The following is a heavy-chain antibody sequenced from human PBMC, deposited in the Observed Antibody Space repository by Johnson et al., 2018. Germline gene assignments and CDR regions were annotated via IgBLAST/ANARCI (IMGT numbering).Heavy chain of an antibody. CDR2: ISYDGSNK. J-gene: IGHJ4*02. Sequence: QVQLVESGGDVVQPGRSLRLSCAASGFTFSSYGMHWVRQAPGKGLEWVAVISYDGSNKYYADSVKGRFTISRDNSKNTLYLQMNSLRAEDTAVYYCATRYNYGFWSLDYWGQGTLVTVSS. V-gene: IGHV3-30*03. D-gene: IGHD5-18*01. CDR3: ATRYNYGFWSLDY. CDR1: GFTFSSYG.